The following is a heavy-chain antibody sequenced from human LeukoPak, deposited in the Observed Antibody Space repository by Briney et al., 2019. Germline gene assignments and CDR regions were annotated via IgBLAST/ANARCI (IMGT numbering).Heavy chain of an antibody. J-gene: IGHJ1*01. D-gene: IGHD1-14*01. CDR3: ARHSSEFRSLLFH. CDR1: GGIFSRHT. CDR2: ITPMFGTS. V-gene: IGHV1-69*13. Sequence: SVKVSCKASGGIFSRHTISWVRQSPVQGLEWMGGITPMFGTSNYAQKFQGRVTITADESTSTAYMELSSLRSEDTAVYYCARHSSEFRSLLFHWGQGTLVTVSS.